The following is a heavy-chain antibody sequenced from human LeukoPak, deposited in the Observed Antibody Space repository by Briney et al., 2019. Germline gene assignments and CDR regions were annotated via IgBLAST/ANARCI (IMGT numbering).Heavy chain of an antibody. CDR2: ISRSSSTI. V-gene: IGHV3-48*01. CDR1: GFTFSSYS. D-gene: IGHD3-10*01. CDR3: AREGDLYCGMDV. J-gene: IGHJ6*02. Sequence: GGSLRLSCAASGFTFSSYSMNWVRQAPGKGLEWVSYISRSSSTIYYADSVKGRFTISRDNAKHSLYLQMNSLRAEDTAVYYCAREGDLYCGMDVWGQGTTVTVSS.